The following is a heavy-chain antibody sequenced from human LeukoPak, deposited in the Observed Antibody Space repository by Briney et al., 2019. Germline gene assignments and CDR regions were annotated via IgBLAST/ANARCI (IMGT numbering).Heavy chain of an antibody. CDR3: ARESYCGGDCSDYYYYGMDV. CDR1: GFTFSSYW. Sequence: GGSLRLSCAASGFTFSSYWMSWVRQAPGKGLKWVANIKQDGSEKYYVDSVKGRFTISRDNAKNSLYLQMNSLRAEDTAVYYCARESYCGGDCSDYYYYGMDVWGQGTTVTVSS. D-gene: IGHD2-21*02. CDR2: IKQDGSEK. V-gene: IGHV3-7*01. J-gene: IGHJ6*02.